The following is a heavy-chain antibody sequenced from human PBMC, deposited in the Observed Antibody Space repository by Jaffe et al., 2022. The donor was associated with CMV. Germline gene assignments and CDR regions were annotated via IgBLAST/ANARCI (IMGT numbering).Heavy chain of an antibody. D-gene: IGHD3-10*01. CDR2: ISGSGDNT. V-gene: IGHV3-23*01. CDR1: GFVFKNYA. J-gene: IGHJ3*02. CDR3: AKDRTTKVRGIILPHDAFDM. Sequence: EVQLLESGGGLVQPGGSLRLSCAVSGFVFKNYAMSWVRQAPGKGLEWVSGISGSGDNTFYTDSVKGRFTISRDNSRNTLYLEMNNLRAEDTAVYYCAKDRTTKVRGIILPHDAFDMWGQGTMLTVSS.